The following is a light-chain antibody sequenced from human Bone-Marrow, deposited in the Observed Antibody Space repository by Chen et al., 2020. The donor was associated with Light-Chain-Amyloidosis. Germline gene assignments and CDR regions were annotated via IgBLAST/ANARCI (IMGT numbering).Light chain of an antibody. CDR3: QVWDRSSDRPV. CDR1: NIAATS. J-gene: IGLJ3*02. Sequence: SYVLTQPSSVSVAPGQTATIACGGNNIAATSVHWYQQTPGQAPLLVVYGDSDRPSGIPERLSGSNSGNTATLTIGRVEAGDEADYYCQVWDRSSDRPVFGGGTKLTVL. V-gene: IGLV3-21*02. CDR2: GDS.